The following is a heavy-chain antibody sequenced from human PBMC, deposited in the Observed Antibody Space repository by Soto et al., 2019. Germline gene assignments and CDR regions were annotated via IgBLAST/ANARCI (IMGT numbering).Heavy chain of an antibody. CDR1: GGSISSYY. CDR3: AREILTGFHFDS. D-gene: IGHD3-9*01. Sequence: SETLSLTCTVSGGSISSYYWSWIRQPPGKGLEWTGNIHYSGSTKYNPSLKSRVTISVDTSKNQFSLKLSSVTAADTAVYYCAREILTGFHFDSWGQGTLVTVS. V-gene: IGHV4-59*01. J-gene: IGHJ4*02. CDR2: IHYSGST.